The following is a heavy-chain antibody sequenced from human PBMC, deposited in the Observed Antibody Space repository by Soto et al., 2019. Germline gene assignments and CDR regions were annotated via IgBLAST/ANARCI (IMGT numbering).Heavy chain of an antibody. Sequence: SGPTLVNPTQTLTLTCTFSGFSLSTSGVGVGWIRQPPGKALEWLALIYWNDDKRYSPSLKSRLTITNDTSKNQVVLTMTNMDPVDTATYYCAHIAYSYGPLNFYFDYWGQGTLVTVSS. V-gene: IGHV2-5*01. CDR1: GFSLSTSGVG. J-gene: IGHJ4*02. CDR2: IYWNDDK. CDR3: AHIAYSYGPLNFYFDY. D-gene: IGHD5-18*01.